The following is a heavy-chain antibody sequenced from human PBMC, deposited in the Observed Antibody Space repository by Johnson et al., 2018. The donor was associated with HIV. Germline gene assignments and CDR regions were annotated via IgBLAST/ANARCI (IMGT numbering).Heavy chain of an antibody. CDR3: ATDIVVVLSVTGTGAAFDI. D-gene: IGHD2-21*01. CDR1: GFTVSSNY. Sequence: VQLVESGGGLVQPGGSLRLSCAASGFTVSSNYMNWVRQAPGKGLEWVSVIYSGGRTYYADSVKGRFTISRDNAKNSLYLQMNSLRAEDTAVYYCATDIVVVLSVTGTGAAFDIWGQGTMVTVSS. J-gene: IGHJ3*02. V-gene: IGHV3-66*01. CDR2: IYSGGRT.